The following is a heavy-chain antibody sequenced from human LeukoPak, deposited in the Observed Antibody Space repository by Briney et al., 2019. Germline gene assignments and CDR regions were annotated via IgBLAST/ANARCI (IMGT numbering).Heavy chain of an antibody. CDR1: GGSISSGSYY. CDR2: IYTSGST. D-gene: IGHD2-8*01. J-gene: IGHJ4*02. V-gene: IGHV4-61*02. CDR3: PRDSFNGWFDY. Sequence: SETLSLTCTVSGGSISSGSYYWSWIRQPAGKGLEWIGRIYTSGSTNYNPSLKSRVTISVDTSKNQFSLKLSSVTAADTAVYYCPRDSFNGWFDYWGQGTLVTVSS.